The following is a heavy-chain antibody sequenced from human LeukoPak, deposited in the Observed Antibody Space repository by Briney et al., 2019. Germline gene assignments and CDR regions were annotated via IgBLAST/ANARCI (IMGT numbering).Heavy chain of an antibody. CDR2: ISSSSSYI. V-gene: IGHV3-21*01. D-gene: IGHD2-15*01. CDR1: GFTFSSHS. CDR3: ARDGGYCSGGSCPYNYYGMDV. Sequence: GGSLRLSCAASGFTFSSHSMNWVRQARGKGREWVASISSSSSYIYYTDSVKGRFTISRDNAKNSLYLQTHSLRAEDTAVSYCARDGGYCSGGSCPYNYYGMDVWGQGTTVTVSS. J-gene: IGHJ6*02.